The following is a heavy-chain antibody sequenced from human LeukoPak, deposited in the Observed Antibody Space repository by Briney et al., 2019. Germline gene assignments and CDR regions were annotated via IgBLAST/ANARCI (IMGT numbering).Heavy chain of an antibody. CDR2: ISAYNGNT. Sequence: ASVKVSCKASGYTFTSYGISWGRQAPGQGREWRGWISAYNGNTNYAQKLQGRVTMTTDTYTSTGYLELSRLTSDDTAVYYCARGGLPIYYYYTDVWGKGTTVTISS. J-gene: IGHJ6*03. CDR1: GYTFTSYG. CDR3: ARGGLPIYYYYTDV. V-gene: IGHV1-18*01. D-gene: IGHD3-16*01.